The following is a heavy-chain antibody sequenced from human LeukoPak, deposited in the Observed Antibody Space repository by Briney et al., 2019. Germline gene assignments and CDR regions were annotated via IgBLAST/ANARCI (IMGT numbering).Heavy chain of an antibody. J-gene: IGHJ6*03. CDR1: GGSISSSSYY. CDR3: ARVRGESTYQLPYYYYYYMDV. Sequence: PSETLSLTCTVSGGSISSSSYYWGWIRQPPGKGLEWIGSIYYSGSTYYNPSLKSRVTISVDTSKNQFSLKLSSVTAADTAVYYCARVRGESTYQLPYYYYYYMDVWGKGTTVTIS. D-gene: IGHD2-2*01. CDR2: IYYSGST. V-gene: IGHV4-39*07.